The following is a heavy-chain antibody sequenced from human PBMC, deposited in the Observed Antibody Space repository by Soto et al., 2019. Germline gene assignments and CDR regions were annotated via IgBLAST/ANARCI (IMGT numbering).Heavy chain of an antibody. D-gene: IGHD4-17*01. CDR1: GFTFTNYA. CDR2: LLRSGSTT. V-gene: IGHV3-23*01. J-gene: IGHJ4*02. Sequence: GGSLRLSCAASGFTFTNYAMTWARQAPGKGLEWVSSLLRSGSTTYYADSVKGRFTISSDISANSLYLQMDSLRAEDTAGYYCAKDAVSGDGIWPPDSSGPAPVVTLSS. CDR3: AKDAVSGDGIWPPDS.